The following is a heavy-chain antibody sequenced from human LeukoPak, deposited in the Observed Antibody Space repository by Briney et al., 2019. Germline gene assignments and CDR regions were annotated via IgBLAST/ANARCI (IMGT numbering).Heavy chain of an antibody. CDR3: ARDFGRGYSYGYKDY. D-gene: IGHD5-18*01. CDR1: GYTFTSYY. V-gene: IGHV1-46*01. CDR2: INPSGGST. J-gene: IGHJ4*02. Sequence: ASVKVSCKASGYTFTSYYMHWVRQAPGQGLEWMVIINPSGGSTSYAQKFQGRVTMTRDTSTSTVYMELSSLRSEDTAVYYCARDFGRGYSYGYKDYWGQGTLVTVSS.